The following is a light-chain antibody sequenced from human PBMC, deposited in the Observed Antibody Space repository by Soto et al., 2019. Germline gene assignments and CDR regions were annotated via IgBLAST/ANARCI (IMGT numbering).Light chain of an antibody. J-gene: IGKJ2*01. CDR1: QSLLHSNGYNY. Sequence: DVVMTQSPLSLPVTPGEPASISCRSSQSLLHSNGYNYLDWFLQKPGQSPQLLIYLGSTRAYGVPERFSSSGSGTDFTLKISRVEAEDGGVYSCLYALQTPPKYIFGQGTRLDIK. V-gene: IGKV2-28*01. CDR3: LYALQTPPKYI. CDR2: LGS.